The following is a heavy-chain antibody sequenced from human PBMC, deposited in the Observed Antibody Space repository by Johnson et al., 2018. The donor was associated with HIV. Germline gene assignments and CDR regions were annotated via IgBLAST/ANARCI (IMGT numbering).Heavy chain of an antibody. D-gene: IGHD2-2*01. J-gene: IGHJ3*02. CDR3: AKPVVPGGDDLEMYEFAFDI. Sequence: QVQLVESGGGVVQPGGSLRLSCAASGFTFSSYGMHWVRQAPGKGLEWVAFIRYDGSNKYYADSVKGRFTISRDNSKNTLYLQMNSLRAEDTAVYYCAKPVVPGGDDLEMYEFAFDIWGQGTMVIVSS. CDR2: IRYDGSNK. V-gene: IGHV3-30*02. CDR1: GFTFSSYG.